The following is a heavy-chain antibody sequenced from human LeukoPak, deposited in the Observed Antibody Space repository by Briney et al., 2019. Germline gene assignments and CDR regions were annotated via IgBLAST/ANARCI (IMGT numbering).Heavy chain of an antibody. D-gene: IGHD5-18*01. V-gene: IGHV3-48*04. J-gene: IGHJ4*02. CDR1: GFTFSSCS. CDR2: ISSSSSTI. Sequence: GGSLRLSCAASGFTFSSCSMNWVRQAPGKGLEWVSYISSSSSTIYYADSVKGRFTISRDNAKKSLFLQVSSLRGEDTAVYYCERDRGFSYGIDFWGQGALVTVSS. CDR3: ERDRGFSYGIDF.